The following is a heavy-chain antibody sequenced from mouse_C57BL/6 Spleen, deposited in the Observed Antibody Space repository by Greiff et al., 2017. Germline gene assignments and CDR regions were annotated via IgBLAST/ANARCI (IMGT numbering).Heavy chain of an antibody. J-gene: IGHJ2*01. CDR1: GFTFSSYT. D-gene: IGHD2-1*01. Sequence: DVMLVESGGGLVKPGGSLKLSCAASGFTFSSYTMSWVRQTPEKRLEWVATISGGGGNTYYPDSVKGRFTISRDNAKNTLYLQMSSLRSEDTALYYCARRYGNYSGYFDYWGQGTTLTVSS. CDR3: ARRYGNYSGYFDY. V-gene: IGHV5-9*01. CDR2: ISGGGGNT.